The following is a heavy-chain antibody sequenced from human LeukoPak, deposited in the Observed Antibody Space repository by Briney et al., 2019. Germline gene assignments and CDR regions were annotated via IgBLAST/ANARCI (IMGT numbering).Heavy chain of an antibody. D-gene: IGHD3-22*01. J-gene: IGHJ1*01. CDR3: ATPGVHYDPSGYYPFQH. V-gene: IGHV1-8*01. CDR2: MNPNSGNT. Sequence: ASVKVACKASGYTFSSYDIKWVRLAAGQGLEWMGWMNPNSGNTGYAQQFQGRVTMTRNTAIDTAYMELSSLRSEDTAVYYCATPGVHYDPSGYYPFQHWGQGTLVTVSS. CDR1: GYTFSSYD.